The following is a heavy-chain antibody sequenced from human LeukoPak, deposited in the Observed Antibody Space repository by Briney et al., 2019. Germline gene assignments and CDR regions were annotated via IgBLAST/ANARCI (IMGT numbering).Heavy chain of an antibody. CDR2: ISSSISTI. CDR3: VRDLYGDYTFDS. J-gene: IGHJ4*02. Sequence: GESLRLSCAASGFTFSSYSMNWVRQAPGKGLEWVSYISSSISTIYYADSVKGRFTISRDNAKNSLYLQMNSLRAEDTAVYYCVRDLYGDYTFDSWGQGTLVTVSS. D-gene: IGHD4-17*01. CDR1: GFTFSSYS. V-gene: IGHV3-48*01.